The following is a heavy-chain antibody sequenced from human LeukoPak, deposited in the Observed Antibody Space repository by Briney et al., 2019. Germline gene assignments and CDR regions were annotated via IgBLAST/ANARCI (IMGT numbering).Heavy chain of an antibody. CDR3: ARSVSTYDFWSGPIRWFDP. D-gene: IGHD3-3*01. V-gene: IGHV4-39*01. J-gene: IGHJ5*02. Sequence: SETLSLTCTVSGGSLSSSSYYWGWIRQPPGKGLEWIGSIYYSGSTYYNPSLKSRVTISVDTSKNQFSLKLSPVTAADTAVYYCARSVSTYDFWSGPIRWFDPWGQGTLVTVSS. CDR1: GGSLSSSSYY. CDR2: IYYSGST.